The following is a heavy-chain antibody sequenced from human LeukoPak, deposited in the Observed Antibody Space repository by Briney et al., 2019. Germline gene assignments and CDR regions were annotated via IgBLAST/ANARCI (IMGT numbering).Heavy chain of an antibody. CDR2: IWRDGSNK. CDR1: GITFSTYG. J-gene: IGHJ4*02. Sequence: GALRLSCAASGITFSTYGMHWVRQAPGKGLEWVAVIWRDGSNKYYADSVKGRFTISRDNSKSTLYLQMNSLRAEDTAVYYCACNHYVSSGYLVLWGQGTLVTVSS. CDR3: ACNHYVSSGYLVL. D-gene: IGHD3-22*01. V-gene: IGHV3-33*03.